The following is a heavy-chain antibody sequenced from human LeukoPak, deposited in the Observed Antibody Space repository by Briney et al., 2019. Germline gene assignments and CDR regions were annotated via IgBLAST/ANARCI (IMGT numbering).Heavy chain of an antibody. D-gene: IGHD3-10*01. J-gene: IGHJ4*02. V-gene: IGHV3-21*01. Sequence: GGSLRLSCAASGFTFSSYTINWVRQAPGKGLEWVAAISGDSRYIYYADSVKGRFTISRDNAKNSLYLQMNNLRVEDAAVYYCARGRYYGSGSYLAYWGRGTLVTVSS. CDR1: GFTFSSYT. CDR3: ARGRYYGSGSYLAY. CDR2: ISGDSRYI.